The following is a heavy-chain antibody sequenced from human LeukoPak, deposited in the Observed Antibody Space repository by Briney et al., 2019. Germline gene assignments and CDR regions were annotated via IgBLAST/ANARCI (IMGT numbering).Heavy chain of an antibody. CDR1: GGSFSGYY. Sequence: SETLSLTCAVYGGSFSGYYWSWIRQPPGKGLEWIGEINHSGSTNYNPSLKSRVTISVDTSKNQFSLKLSSVTAADTAVYYCARRLSYWFDPWGQGTLVTVSS. CDR3: ARRLSYWFDP. V-gene: IGHV4-34*01. J-gene: IGHJ5*02. CDR2: INHSGST.